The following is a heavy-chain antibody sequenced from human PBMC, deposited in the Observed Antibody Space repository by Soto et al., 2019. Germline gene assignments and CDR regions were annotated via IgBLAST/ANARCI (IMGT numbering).Heavy chain of an antibody. V-gene: IGHV6-1*01. CDR1: GDTVSSNSVA. Sequence: PSXTLSLTCVGSGDTVSSNSVAWNWVRQSPSRGLEWLGRTYYRSRWYSDYAVSVRSRIDINADTSKNQVSLQLNSVTPEDTAVYYCARSEEDSDYYYYGMDVWGQGTTVTVSS. D-gene: IGHD2-15*01. CDR3: ARSEEDSDYYYYGMDV. J-gene: IGHJ6*02. CDR2: TYYRSRWYS.